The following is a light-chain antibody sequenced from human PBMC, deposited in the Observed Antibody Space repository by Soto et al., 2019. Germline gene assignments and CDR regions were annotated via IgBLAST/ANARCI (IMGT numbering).Light chain of an antibody. CDR1: QAISSW. J-gene: IGKJ1*01. CDR3: LQDYNYPWT. Sequence: DIQMTQSPSTLSASVRDRVTITCRASQAISSWLAWFQQRPGRAPKFLIYKASSLKNGVPLRFSGSGSGTDFTLTISSLQPEDFATYYCLQDYNYPWTFGQGTKVDIK. V-gene: IGKV1-5*03. CDR2: KAS.